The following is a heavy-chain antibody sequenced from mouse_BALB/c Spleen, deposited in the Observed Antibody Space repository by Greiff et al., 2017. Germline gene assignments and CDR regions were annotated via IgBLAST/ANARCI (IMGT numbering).Heavy chain of an antibody. CDR3: TRGWFYAMDY. Sequence: EVMLVESGGGLVQPGGSMKLSCVASGFTFSSYWMSWVRQSPEKGLEWVAEIRLKSDNYATHYAESVKGKFTISRDDSKSRLYLQMNSLRAEDTGIYYCTRGWFYAMDYWGQGTSVTVSS. CDR2: IRLKSDNYAT. J-gene: IGHJ4*01. CDR1: GFTFSSYW. V-gene: IGHV6-6*02. D-gene: IGHD2-3*01.